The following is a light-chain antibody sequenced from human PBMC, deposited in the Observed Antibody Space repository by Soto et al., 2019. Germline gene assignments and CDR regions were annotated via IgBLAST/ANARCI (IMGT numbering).Light chain of an antibody. J-gene: IGLJ1*01. Sequence: QSVLTQPASVSGSPGQSITISCTGTSSDIGGYSYVSWYQQHPGKAPKLMIYDVTIRPSGISNRFSGSKSGNTASLTISGLQAEDEADYYCSSYACSSTFVFGTGTKLTVL. CDR2: DVT. V-gene: IGLV2-14*03. CDR1: SSDIGGYSY. CDR3: SSYACSSTFV.